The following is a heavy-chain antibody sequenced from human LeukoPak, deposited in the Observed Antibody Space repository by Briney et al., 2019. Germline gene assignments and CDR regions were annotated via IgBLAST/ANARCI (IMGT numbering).Heavy chain of an antibody. CDR1: GYTFTGYY. V-gene: IGHV1-2*06. Sequence: GASVKVSCKASGYTFTGYYMHWVRQAPGQGLEWMGRINPNSGGTNYAQTFQGRVNKHRDTSNSTAYMEQSRLRSDDTAVYYCARDLRAAAGNLRGLVSDYWGQGTLVSVSS. J-gene: IGHJ4*02. D-gene: IGHD6-13*01. CDR2: INPNSGGT. CDR3: ARDLRAAAGNLRGLVSDY.